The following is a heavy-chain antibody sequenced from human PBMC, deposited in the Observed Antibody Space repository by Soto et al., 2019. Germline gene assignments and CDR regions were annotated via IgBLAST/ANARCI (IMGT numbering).Heavy chain of an antibody. CDR2: IIPVFDKA. CDR3: ARLRRDWGDAFDL. D-gene: IGHD3-16*01. CDR1: GGSFGSSA. V-gene: IGHV1-69*01. J-gene: IGHJ3*01. Sequence: QVQLVQSGADVKKPGSSVKVSCTTSGGSFGSSAISWVRQAPAQGLEWMGEIIPVFDKANYAQNFQDRLTTTADESTITVFMQLSGLRSDDAAVYFCARLRRDWGDAFDLWGQGTVVTVSS.